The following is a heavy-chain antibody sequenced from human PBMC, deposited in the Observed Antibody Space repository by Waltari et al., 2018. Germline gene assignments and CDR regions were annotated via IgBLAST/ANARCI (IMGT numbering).Heavy chain of an antibody. D-gene: IGHD6-13*01. CDR1: GYSIRSGYY. CDR3: ARGAAAGSGPLIDY. Sequence: QEQLQESGPGLLNPSETLSLTCAVSGYSIRSGYYCGWVRQPPGKGLEWIGSVYHSGNTYYNPSLKSRLSISADTSNNQLSLKLSSVTTADTAVYYCARGAAAGSGPLIDYWGQGILVTVSS. V-gene: IGHV4-38-2*01. J-gene: IGHJ4*02. CDR2: VYHSGNT.